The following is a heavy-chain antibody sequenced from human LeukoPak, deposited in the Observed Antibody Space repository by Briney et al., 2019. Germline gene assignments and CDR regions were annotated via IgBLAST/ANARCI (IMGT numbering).Heavy chain of an antibody. J-gene: IGHJ3*02. Sequence: GGSLRLSCAASGFTFSRYWMSWVRQAPGKGLEWVANIRQDGSEKHYLDSVRGRITISRDNAKNSLYLQMNSLRAEDTAVYYCARWGSELPDDAFDIWGQGTMVTVSS. CDR2: IRQDGSEK. D-gene: IGHD6-25*01. CDR3: ARWGSELPDDAFDI. V-gene: IGHV3-7*01. CDR1: GFTFSRYW.